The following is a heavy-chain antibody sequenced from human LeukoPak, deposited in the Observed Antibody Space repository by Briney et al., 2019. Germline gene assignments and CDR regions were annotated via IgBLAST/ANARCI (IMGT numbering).Heavy chain of an antibody. J-gene: IGHJ6*03. CDR1: GFTFSGSA. CDR3: AKNSHHPLLFYMDV. CDR2: IRSKANSYAT. Sequence: PGGSLRLSCAASGFTFSGSAMHWVRQASGKGLEWVGRIRSKANSYATAYAASVKGRFTISRDNSQNTLYLQMNSLRNEDTAVYYCAKNSHHPLLFYMDVWGKGTTVTIS. D-gene: IGHD2-15*01. V-gene: IGHV3-73*01.